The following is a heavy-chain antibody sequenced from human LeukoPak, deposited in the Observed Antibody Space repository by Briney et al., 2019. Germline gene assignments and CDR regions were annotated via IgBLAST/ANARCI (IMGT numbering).Heavy chain of an antibody. Sequence: SQTLSLTCTVSGVPISSGGYYWSWIRQHPGKGLEWIGYIYYSGSTYYNPSLKSRVTISVDTSKNQFSLKLSSVTAADTAVYYCARYCSGGSCYSALEYFQHWGQGTLVTVSS. CDR3: ARYCSGGSCYSALEYFQH. CDR1: GVPISSGGYY. J-gene: IGHJ1*01. D-gene: IGHD2-15*01. V-gene: IGHV4-31*03. CDR2: IYYSGST.